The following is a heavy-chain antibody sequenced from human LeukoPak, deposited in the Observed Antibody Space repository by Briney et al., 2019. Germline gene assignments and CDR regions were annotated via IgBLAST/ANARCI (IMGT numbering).Heavy chain of an antibody. V-gene: IGHV4-34*01. D-gene: IGHD2-2*01. J-gene: IGHJ3*02. CDR1: GGSFSGYY. Sequence: SETLSLTCAVYGGSFSGYYWSWIRQPPGKGLEWIGEINHSGSTNYNPSLKSRVTISVDTSKSQFSLKLSSVTAADTAVYYCARARAYCSSTSCYLGAFDIWGQGTMVTVSS. CDR2: INHSGST. CDR3: ARARAYCSSTSCYLGAFDI.